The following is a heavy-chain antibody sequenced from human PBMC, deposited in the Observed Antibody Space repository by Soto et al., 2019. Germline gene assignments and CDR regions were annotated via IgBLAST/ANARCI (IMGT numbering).Heavy chain of an antibody. J-gene: IGHJ4*02. D-gene: IGHD3-9*01. CDR1: GVTVSSKY. Sequence: EVQLVESGGGMIQPGGSLRLSCAASGVTVSSKYMNWVRQAPGKGLEWVSVIYGGGTTYYADSVKGRFTISRDNSKNTLYLKMNSLTAEDTAVYYCVQTNDWPGFDFWGQGTLVTVSS. V-gene: IGHV3-53*01. CDR3: VQTNDWPGFDF. CDR2: IYGGGTT.